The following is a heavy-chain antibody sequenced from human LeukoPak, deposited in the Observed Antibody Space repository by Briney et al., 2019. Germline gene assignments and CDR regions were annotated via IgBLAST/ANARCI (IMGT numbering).Heavy chain of an antibody. CDR2: INPIFGTA. CDR3: ARLVPLWFGEDDYYYYGMDV. J-gene: IGHJ6*02. Sequence: GASVKVSCKASGGTFSSYAISWVRQAPGQGLEWMGGINPIFGTANYAQKFQGRVTITADESTSTAYMELSSLRSEDTAVYYCARLVPLWFGEDDYYYYGMDVWGQGTTVTVSS. V-gene: IGHV1-69*13. D-gene: IGHD3-10*01. CDR1: GGTFSSYA.